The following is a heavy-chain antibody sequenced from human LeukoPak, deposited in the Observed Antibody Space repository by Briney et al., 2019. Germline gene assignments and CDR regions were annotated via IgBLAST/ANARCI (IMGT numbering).Heavy chain of an antibody. CDR2: IKQDGSEK. Sequence: PGGSLRLSCAASGFTFISYWMSWVRQAPGKGLEWVANIKQDGSEKYYVGSVKGRFTISRDNAKNALYLQMNSLRAEDTAVYYCARVPTVTDYYYYYYMDVWGKGTTVTVSS. CDR3: ARVPTVTDYYYYYYMDV. CDR1: GFTFISYW. D-gene: IGHD4-11*01. V-gene: IGHV3-7*01. J-gene: IGHJ6*03.